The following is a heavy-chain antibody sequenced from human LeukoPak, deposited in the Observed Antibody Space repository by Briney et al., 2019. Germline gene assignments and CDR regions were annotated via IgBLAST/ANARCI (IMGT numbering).Heavy chain of an antibody. CDR3: ARDAIAAAGTQLPYYYYMDV. V-gene: IGHV1-8*01. J-gene: IGHJ6*03. D-gene: IGHD6-13*01. Sequence: GASVKVSCKASGYTFTSYDINWVRQATGQGLEWMGWMNPNSGNTGYAQKFQGRVTMTRNTSISTAYMELSSLRSEDTAVYYCARDAIAAAGTQLPYYYYMDVWGKGTTVTISS. CDR2: MNPNSGNT. CDR1: GYTFTSYD.